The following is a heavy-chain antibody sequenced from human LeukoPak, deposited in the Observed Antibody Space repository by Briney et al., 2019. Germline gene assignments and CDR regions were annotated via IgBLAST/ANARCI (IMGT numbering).Heavy chain of an antibody. V-gene: IGHV1-18*01. Sequence: ASVKVSCKASGYTFTSYGIGWVRQAPGQGLEWMGWISAYNGNTNYAQKLQGRVTMTTDTSTSTAYMELRSLRSDDTAVYYCARGAATTVTTFYYYYGMDVWGQGTTVTVSS. CDR2: ISAYNGNT. J-gene: IGHJ6*02. CDR1: GYTFTSYG. D-gene: IGHD4-17*01. CDR3: ARGAATTVTTFYYYYGMDV.